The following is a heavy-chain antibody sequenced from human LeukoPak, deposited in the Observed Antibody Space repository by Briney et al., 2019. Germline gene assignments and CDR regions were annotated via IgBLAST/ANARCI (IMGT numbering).Heavy chain of an antibody. CDR2: ISAYNGNT. D-gene: IGHD3-3*01. CDR1: GYTFTSYG. Sequence: GASVKVSCKASGYTFTSYGISWVRQAPGQGLEWMGWISAYNGNTNYAQKLQGRVTMTTDTSTSTAYMELRSLRSDDTAVYYCARDRHYDFWSGYYRGWFDPWGQGTLVTVSS. J-gene: IGHJ5*02. CDR3: ARDRHYDFWSGYYRGWFDP. V-gene: IGHV1-18*01.